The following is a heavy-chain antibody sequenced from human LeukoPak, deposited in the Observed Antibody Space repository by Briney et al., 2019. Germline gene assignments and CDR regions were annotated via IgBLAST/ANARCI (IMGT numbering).Heavy chain of an antibody. D-gene: IGHD3-3*01. CDR2: ISYVGSNK. Sequence: PGGSLRLSCAASGFTFSYSGMHWVRHAPGKGLEWVALISYVGSNKYYADSVKGRFTMSRDNSKNTLYLQMNSLRAEDTAVYYCTKNFGVVIIPWGQGTLVTVCS. CDR1: GFTFSYSG. V-gene: IGHV3-30*18. CDR3: TKNFGVVIIP. J-gene: IGHJ5*02.